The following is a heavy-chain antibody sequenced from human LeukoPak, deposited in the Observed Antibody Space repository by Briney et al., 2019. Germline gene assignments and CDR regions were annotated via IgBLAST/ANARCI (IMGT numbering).Heavy chain of an antibody. CDR1: GGSISSYY. D-gene: IGHD5-18*01. Sequence: SETLSLTCTVSGGSISSYYWSWIRQPPGKGLEWIGSIYYSGSTNYNPSLKSRVTISVDTSKNQFSLKLSSVTAADTALYYCARENGYRYDYWGQGNLVTVSS. J-gene: IGHJ4*02. CDR2: IYYSGST. CDR3: ARENGYRYDY. V-gene: IGHV4-59*01.